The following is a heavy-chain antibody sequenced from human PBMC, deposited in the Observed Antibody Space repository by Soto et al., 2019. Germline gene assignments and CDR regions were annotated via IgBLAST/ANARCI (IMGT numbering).Heavy chain of an antibody. D-gene: IGHD3-3*01. CDR3: AKDILSVARWNAFDI. Sequence: PGGSLRLSCAASGFTFDDDAMHWVRQAPGKGLEWVSGISWNSGSIGYADSVKGRFTISRDNAKNSLYLQMNSLRAEDTALYYCAKDILSVARWNAFDIWGQGTMVTVSS. V-gene: IGHV3-9*01. J-gene: IGHJ3*02. CDR1: GFTFDDDA. CDR2: ISWNSGSI.